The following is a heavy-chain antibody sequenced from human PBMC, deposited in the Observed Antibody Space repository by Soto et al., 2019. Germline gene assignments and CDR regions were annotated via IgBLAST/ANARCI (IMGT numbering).Heavy chain of an antibody. V-gene: IGHV4-39*01. CDR1: GGSISSSSYY. Sequence: QLLESGPGLVKPSETLSLTCTVSGGSISSSSYYWGWIRQPPGKGLEWIGSIYYSGSTYYNPSLKSRVTISVDTSKNQCSLKLSAVTAAATAVYYCARHIEAVAGKRWFDPWGQGTLVTVSS. J-gene: IGHJ5*02. CDR3: ARHIEAVAGKRWFDP. CDR2: IYYSGST. D-gene: IGHD6-19*01.